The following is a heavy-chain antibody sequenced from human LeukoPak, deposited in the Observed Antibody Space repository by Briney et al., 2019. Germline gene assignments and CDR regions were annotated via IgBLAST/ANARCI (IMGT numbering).Heavy chain of an antibody. CDR2: IYPGDSDT. CDR3: ARRPLRSSGYYFDY. D-gene: IGHD3-22*01. CDR1: GYTFTNYW. Sequence: GESLKISCKGSGYTFTNYWIGWVRQMPGKGLEYMGIIYPGDSDTRHSPSFQGQVTISVDKSITTAYLQWSSLKASDTAMYYCARRPLRSSGYYFDYWGQGTLVTVSS. V-gene: IGHV5-51*01. J-gene: IGHJ4*02.